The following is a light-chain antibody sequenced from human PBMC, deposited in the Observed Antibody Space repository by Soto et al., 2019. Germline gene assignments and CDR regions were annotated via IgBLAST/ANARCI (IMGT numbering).Light chain of an antibody. J-gene: IGKJ1*01. CDR3: QKYNSAPRT. Sequence: DIHMTQSPSSLSASVGDRVTITCRASQGISNYLAWYQQKPGKVPKLLIYAASTLQSGVPSRFSGSGSGTDFTLTISSLQPEDGATYYCQKYNSAPRTFGQGTKVEIK. CDR1: QGISNY. CDR2: AAS. V-gene: IGKV1-27*01.